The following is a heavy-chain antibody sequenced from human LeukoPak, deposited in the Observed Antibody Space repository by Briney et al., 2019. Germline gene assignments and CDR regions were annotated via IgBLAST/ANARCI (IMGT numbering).Heavy chain of an antibody. CDR1: GFTFSSYA. Sequence: GGSLRLSCVASGFTFSSYAMSWVRQAPGKGLEWVSAISKSDGSTYYADSVKGRFTISRDNSKNTLYLQMNSLRAEDTAVYYCAKVDRRELAPYYFDYWGQGTLVTVSS. CDR3: AKVDRRELAPYYFDY. J-gene: IGHJ4*02. D-gene: IGHD3-3*02. V-gene: IGHV3-23*01. CDR2: ISKSDGST.